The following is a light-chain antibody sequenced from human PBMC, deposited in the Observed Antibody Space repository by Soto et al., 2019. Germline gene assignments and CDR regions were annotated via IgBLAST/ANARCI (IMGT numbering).Light chain of an antibody. CDR1: QDISNF. V-gene: IGKV1-17*03. J-gene: IGKJ5*01. CDR3: LQHNSYPLP. CDR2: TAS. Sequence: DIQMTQSPSAMSASVGDRVTITCRASQDISNFLAWFQQKPGTVPKRLIYTASALQSGVPSRFSGSGSGTEFTLTISSLQPEDFATYYCLQHNSYPLPFGQGTRLEIK.